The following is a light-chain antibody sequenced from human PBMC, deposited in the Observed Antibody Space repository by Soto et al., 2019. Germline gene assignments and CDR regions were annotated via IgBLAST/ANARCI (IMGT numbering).Light chain of an antibody. CDR2: GAS. J-gene: IGKJ1*01. CDR3: QQYNNWPRT. V-gene: IGKV3-15*01. CDR1: QSVSSN. Sequence: EIVMTQSPATLSVSPGERATLSCRASQSVSSNLAWYQQKSGQAPRLFIYGASTRVAGIPARFRGSGSGTEFTLTISSLQSEDLAVYYCQQYNNWPRTFGQGTKVEIK.